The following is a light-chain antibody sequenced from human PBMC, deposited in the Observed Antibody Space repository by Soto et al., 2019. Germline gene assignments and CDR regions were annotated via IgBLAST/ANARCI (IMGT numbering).Light chain of an antibody. J-gene: IGLJ1*01. Sequence: QSVLTQPPSVSAAPGQKVTISCSGSSPNIGNNYVSWYQHLPGTAPKLLIYDNNKRPSGIPDRFSGSKSGTSATLDITGLQTGDEADYYCATWDSILSAHVFGTGTKVTDL. CDR1: SPNIGNNY. CDR3: ATWDSILSAHV. CDR2: DNN. V-gene: IGLV1-51*01.